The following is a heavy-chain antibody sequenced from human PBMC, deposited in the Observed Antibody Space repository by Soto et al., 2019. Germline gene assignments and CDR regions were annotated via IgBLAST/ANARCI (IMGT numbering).Heavy chain of an antibody. V-gene: IGHV4-4*02. CDR2: IHHSGST. Sequence: PSETLSLTCAGSGGSISSTNWWTWVRRSPGKGLEWIGEIHHSGSTNYNPSRNSRGTISVDKSKNQFSLKVTSVTAADTADYYCACSFYYYSSGYYNMDFSGQGTTVTVSS. CDR3: ACSFYYYSSGYYNMDF. CDR1: GGSISSTNW. J-gene: IGHJ6*02. D-gene: IGHD3-22*01.